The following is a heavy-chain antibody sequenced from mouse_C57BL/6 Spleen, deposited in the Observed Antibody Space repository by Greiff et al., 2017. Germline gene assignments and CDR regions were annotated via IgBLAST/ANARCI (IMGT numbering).Heavy chain of an antibody. Sequence: VQLQQPGAELVKPGASVKLSCKASGYTFTSYWMQWVKQRPGQGLEWIGEIDPSDSYTNYNQKFKGKATLTVDTSSSTAYMQLSSLTSEDSAVYYCARSRQLRLRDYFDYWGQGTTLTVSS. D-gene: IGHD3-2*02. V-gene: IGHV1-50*01. CDR1: GYTFTSYW. CDR2: IDPSDSYT. CDR3: ARSRQLRLRDYFDY. J-gene: IGHJ2*01.